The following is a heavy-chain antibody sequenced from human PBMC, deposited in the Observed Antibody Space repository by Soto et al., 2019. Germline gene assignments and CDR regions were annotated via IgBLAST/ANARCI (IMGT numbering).Heavy chain of an antibody. CDR1: GGSISSGGYY. Sequence: PSETLSLTCTVSGGSISSGGYYWSWIRQHPGKGLEWIGYIYYSGSTYYNPSLKSRVTISVDTSKNQFSLRLSSVTAADTAVYYCSRQVGQQWLPAAYFDYWGQGTLVTVSS. CDR3: SRQVGQQWLPAAYFDY. CDR2: IYYSGST. D-gene: IGHD6-19*01. V-gene: IGHV4-31*03. J-gene: IGHJ4*02.